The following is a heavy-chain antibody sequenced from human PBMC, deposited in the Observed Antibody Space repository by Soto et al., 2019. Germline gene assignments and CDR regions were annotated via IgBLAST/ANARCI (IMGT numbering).Heavy chain of an antibody. J-gene: IGHJ4*02. D-gene: IGHD3-22*01. CDR3: ARGLYYYDSRGGLARVYY. CDR2: IYYSGST. Sequence: PSETLSLTCTVSGGSISSGGYYWSWIRQHPGKGLEWIGYIYYSGSTYYNPSLKSRVTISVDTSKNQFSLKLSSVTAADTAVYYCARGLYYYDSRGGLARVYYWGQGTLVTVSS. V-gene: IGHV4-31*03. CDR1: GGSISSGGYY.